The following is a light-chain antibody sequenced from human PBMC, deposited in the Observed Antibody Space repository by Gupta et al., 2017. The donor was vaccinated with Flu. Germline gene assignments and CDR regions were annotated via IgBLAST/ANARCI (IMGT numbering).Light chain of an antibody. Sequence: ERSSQTCRDSSNVRSCLAWYQQKPGQAPRLLISRASTRETDVPARFSGSGSWAEFTLTISSLQSEDLAVYYCQQYHSWPWTFGQGTKVEIK. J-gene: IGKJ1*01. CDR2: RAS. V-gene: IGKV3-15*01. CDR1: SNVRSC. CDR3: QQYHSWPWT.